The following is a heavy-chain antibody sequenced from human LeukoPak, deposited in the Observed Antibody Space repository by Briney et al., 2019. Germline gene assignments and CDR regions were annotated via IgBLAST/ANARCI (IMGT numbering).Heavy chain of an antibody. V-gene: IGHV4-59*11. D-gene: IGHD1-1*01. Sequence: SETLSLTCTVPGGFISSHYWSWLRQPPGKGLQWIGYMYFSGYTKYNPSLKSRLTISRDTSRNRFSLSLISVTPADTAVYYWASVPMTTLFFDHWGKGSLVIVSS. CDR3: ASVPMTTLFFDH. CDR2: MYFSGYT. CDR1: GGFISSHY. J-gene: IGHJ4*02.